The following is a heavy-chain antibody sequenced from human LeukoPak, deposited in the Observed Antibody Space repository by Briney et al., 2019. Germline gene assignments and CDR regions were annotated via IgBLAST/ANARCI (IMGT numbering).Heavy chain of an antibody. CDR2: IYYSGST. CDR3: ATLWRLGASTGEAFDI. Sequence: SETLSLTCTVSGGSISSYYWSWLRQPPGKGLEWIGYIYYSGSTNYNPSVKSRVTMSVDTSKNQFSLKLNSVTAADTAVYYCATLWRLGASTGEAFDIWGQGTMVTVSS. V-gene: IGHV4-59*01. D-gene: IGHD1-26*01. CDR1: GGSISSYY. J-gene: IGHJ3*02.